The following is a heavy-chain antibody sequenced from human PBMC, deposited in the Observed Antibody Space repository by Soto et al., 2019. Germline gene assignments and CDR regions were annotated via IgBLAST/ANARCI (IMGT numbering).Heavy chain of an antibody. CDR1: GYTFTSYG. V-gene: IGHV1-18*01. Sequence: QVQLVQSGAEVKKPGASVKVSCKASGYTFTSYGISWVRQAPGQGLEWMGWISAYNGNKKYAQKLQGRVTRTTDTSTSTAYRELTSLRSDDTAVYHCAREPNYFDYWGQGTLVTVSS. CDR2: ISAYNGNK. CDR3: AREPNYFDY. J-gene: IGHJ4*02.